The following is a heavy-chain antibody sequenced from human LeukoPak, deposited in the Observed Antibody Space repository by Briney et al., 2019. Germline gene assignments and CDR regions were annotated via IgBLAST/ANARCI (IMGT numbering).Heavy chain of an antibody. D-gene: IGHD2-8*01. V-gene: IGHV3-11*04. J-gene: IGHJ6*03. CDR3: ARDYRAGVYGHYYYMDV. CDR1: GFTFSDYY. CDR2: IRSSVSTI. Sequence: PGGSLRLSCAASGFTFSDYYMSWIRQAPGKGLEWVSYIRSSVSTIYYADSVKGRFTISRDNAKNSLYLQMNSLRAEDTAVYYCARDYRAGVYGHYYYMDVWGKGTTVTISS.